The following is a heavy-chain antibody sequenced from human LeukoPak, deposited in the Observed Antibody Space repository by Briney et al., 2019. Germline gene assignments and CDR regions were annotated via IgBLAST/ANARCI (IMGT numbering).Heavy chain of an antibody. CDR2: VSESGDST. CDR1: ELTLSNYV. J-gene: IGHJ3*02. CDR3: SKRVSTYYDILGGYGAFDI. Sequence: GGSLRLSCTASELTLSNYVMSWVRQAPGKGLEWVSGVSESGDSTYYADPVTGRVTISRDRSKHTLFLHMNSLRGEDKTVFFFSKRVSTYYDILGGYGAFDIWGQGTMVTVSS. D-gene: IGHD3-9*01. V-gene: IGHV3-23*01.